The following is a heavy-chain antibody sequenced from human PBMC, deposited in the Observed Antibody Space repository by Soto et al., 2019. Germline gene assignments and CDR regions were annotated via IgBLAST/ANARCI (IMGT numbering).Heavy chain of an antibody. CDR1: GFTISDYY. CDR3: NRNLVPAAIGGAFDI. D-gene: IGHD2-2*01. CDR2: IGRSSSYT. Sequence: GGSLRLSCTASGFTISDYYMSWIRQAPGKGLEWVSYIGRSSSYTNHADSVKGRFTISRDNAKNSLYLQMNSLRAEDTAVYYCNRNLVPAAIGGAFDIWGQGTMVTVSS. J-gene: IGHJ3*02. V-gene: IGHV3-11*06.